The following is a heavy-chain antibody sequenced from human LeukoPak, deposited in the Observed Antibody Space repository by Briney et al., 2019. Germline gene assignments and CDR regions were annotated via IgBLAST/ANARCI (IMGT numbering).Heavy chain of an antibody. J-gene: IGHJ5*02. CDR3: ARGDDYIWGSAFNWFDP. V-gene: IGHV1-2*02. D-gene: IGHD3-16*01. CDR2: INGNSGGT. CDR1: GYTFTGYY. Sequence: ASVKVSFTASGYTFTGYYMHWVRQAPGQGLEWMGWINGNSGGTKYAQKFQGRVTMTRDTSISTAYMELNRLRSDDTAVYYCARGDDYIWGSAFNWFDPWGQGTLVTVSS.